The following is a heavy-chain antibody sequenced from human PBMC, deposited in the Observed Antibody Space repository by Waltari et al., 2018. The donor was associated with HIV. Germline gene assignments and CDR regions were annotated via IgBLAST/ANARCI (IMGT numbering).Heavy chain of an antibody. Sequence: QVQLVQSGAEVKKPGASVKVSCKAPGYTFTGYHMHWVRQAPGQGLEWMGRINPNSGGTNYAQKFQGRVTMTRDTSISTAYMELSRLRSDDTAVYYCARDPRGPVGATMNSGDYWGQGTLVTVSS. CDR3: ARDPRGPVGATMNSGDY. CDR2: INPNSGGT. D-gene: IGHD1-26*01. V-gene: IGHV1-2*06. CDR1: GYTFTGYH. J-gene: IGHJ4*02.